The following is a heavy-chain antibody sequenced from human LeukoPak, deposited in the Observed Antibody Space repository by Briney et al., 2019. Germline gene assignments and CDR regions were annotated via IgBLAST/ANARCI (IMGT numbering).Heavy chain of an antibody. J-gene: IGHJ3*02. V-gene: IGHV1-18*01. CDR1: GYTFTSYG. CDR2: ISAYNGNT. D-gene: IGHD3-22*01. CDR3: ARDSVAINAFDI. Sequence: EASVKVSCTASGYTFTSYGISWVRQAPGQGLEWMGWISAYNGNTNYAQKLQGRVTMTTDTSTSTAYMELRSLRSDDTAVYYCARDSVAINAFDIWGQGTMVTVSS.